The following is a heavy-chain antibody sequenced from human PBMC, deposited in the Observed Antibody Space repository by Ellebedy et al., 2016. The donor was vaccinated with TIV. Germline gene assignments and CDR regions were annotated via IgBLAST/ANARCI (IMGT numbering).Heavy chain of an antibody. CDR2: IFPGDPDPGDSGI. V-gene: IGHV5-51*01. Sequence: PGGSLRLSCKGSGYSFTSYWIGRVRQMPGKGLDWMGIIFPGDPDPGDSGIRYSPSFQGHVTISADKSFTTAYLQWSSLEASDTAIYFCGTYIHGSHHINNWGQGTLVTVSS. CDR3: GTYIHGSHHINN. J-gene: IGHJ4*02. D-gene: IGHD5-18*01. CDR1: GYSFTSYW.